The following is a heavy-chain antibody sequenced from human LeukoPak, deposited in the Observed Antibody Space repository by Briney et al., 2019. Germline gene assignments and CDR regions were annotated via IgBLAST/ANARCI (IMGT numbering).Heavy chain of an antibody. CDR3: ARGHMIASWYYYGSGTVDY. CDR1: GFTFSSYS. V-gene: IGHV3-21*01. J-gene: IGHJ4*02. CDR2: ISSSSSYI. Sequence: GGSLRLSCAASGFTFSSYSMNWVRQAPGKGLEWVSSISSSSSYIYYADSVKGRFTISRDNAKNSLYLQMNSLRAEDTAVYYCARGHMIASWYYYGSGTVDYWGQGTLVTVSS. D-gene: IGHD3-10*01.